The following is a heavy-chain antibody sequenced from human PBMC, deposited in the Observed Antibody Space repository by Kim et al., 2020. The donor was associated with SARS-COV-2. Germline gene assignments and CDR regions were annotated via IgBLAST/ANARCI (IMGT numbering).Heavy chain of an antibody. CDR2: INQDGSVK. V-gene: IGHV3-7*01. Sequence: GGSLRLSCAASGFTFTNYWMSWVRQAPGKGLEWVSNINQDGSVKYYVDSVKGRFTFSRDNAKNSLSLQMNSLRDDDTAVYHCARIGYSSSSFDFWGQRSLVTVPS. D-gene: IGHD6-6*01. J-gene: IGHJ4*02. CDR3: ARIGYSSSSFDF. CDR1: GFTFTNYW.